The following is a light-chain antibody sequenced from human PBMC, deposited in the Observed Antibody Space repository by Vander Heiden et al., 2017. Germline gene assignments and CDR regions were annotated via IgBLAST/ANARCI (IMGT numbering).Light chain of an antibody. CDR2: KAS. V-gene: IGKV1-5*03. J-gene: IGKJ1*01. CDR3: QQYNSYSPT. Sequence: DIQMTQSPSTLSASVGDRVTITCRASQSISSWLAWYQQKPGKAPKLLIYKASSLESGVPSRCSGSGSWTEFTLTISSLQPDDFATYYCQQYNSYSPTFGQGTKVXIK. CDR1: QSISSW.